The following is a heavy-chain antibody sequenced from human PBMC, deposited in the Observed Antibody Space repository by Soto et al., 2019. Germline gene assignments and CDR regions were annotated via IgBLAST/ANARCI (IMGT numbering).Heavy chain of an antibody. J-gene: IGHJ6*02. CDR1: GFLFNTYA. CDR2: MSHDGSNT. V-gene: IGHV3-30-3*01. Sequence: SALRVYCTNSGFLFNTYAMHWVRQSPGKGLEWVAVMSHDGSNTYYADSVKGRFTISRDNPKNTLYLQMDTLRTDDTAVYYCARPGSGYDVLTGHYFYYYHAMDVWGQGTTVPVSS. D-gene: IGHD3-9*01. CDR3: ARPGSGYDVLTGHYFYYYHAMDV.